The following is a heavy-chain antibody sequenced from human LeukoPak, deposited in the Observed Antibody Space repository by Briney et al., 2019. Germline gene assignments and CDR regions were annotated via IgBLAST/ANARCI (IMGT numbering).Heavy chain of an antibody. CDR3: ARVSGYCSSTSCYTRSVDY. Sequence: ASVKVSCKTSGYTFTSYYMHWVRQAPGQGLEWMGIINPSGGSTSYAQKFQGRVTMTRDTSTSTVYMELSSLRSEDTAVYYCARVSGYCSSTSCYTRSVDYWGQGTLVTVSS. CDR1: GYTFTSYY. CDR2: INPSGGST. J-gene: IGHJ4*02. V-gene: IGHV1-46*01. D-gene: IGHD2-2*01.